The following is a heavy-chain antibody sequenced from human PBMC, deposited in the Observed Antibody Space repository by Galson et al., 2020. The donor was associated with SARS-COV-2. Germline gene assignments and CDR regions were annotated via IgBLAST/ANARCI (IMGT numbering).Heavy chain of an antibody. CDR2: INSDGSST. J-gene: IGHJ3*02. V-gene: IGHV3-74*01. D-gene: IGHD1-26*01. CDR3: ARDQEQWELRGGSLAFDI. Sequence: TGWSLRLSCAASGFTFSSYWMHWVRQAPGKGLVWVSRINSDGSSTSYADSVKGRFTISRDNAKNTLYLQMNSLRAEDTAVYYCARDQEQWELRGGSLAFDIWGQGTMVTVSS. CDR1: GFTFSSYW.